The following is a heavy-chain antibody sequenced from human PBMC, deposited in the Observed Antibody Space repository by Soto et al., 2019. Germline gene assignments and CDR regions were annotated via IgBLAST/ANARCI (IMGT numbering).Heavy chain of an antibody. D-gene: IGHD5-12*01. J-gene: IGHJ4*02. V-gene: IGHV3-48*03. CDR1: RFTFSVYG. CDR3: VRYCGTTLCNGVATRTFDY. CDR2: ISTSGSTV. Sequence: GGSLRLSCAASRFTFSVYGMHWFRQAPGKGLEWVSYISTSGSTVYYADSVKGRFTVSRDNTRDSLYLQMDSLRDEDTALYYCVRYCGTTLCNGVATRTFDYWGQGTLVTVSS.